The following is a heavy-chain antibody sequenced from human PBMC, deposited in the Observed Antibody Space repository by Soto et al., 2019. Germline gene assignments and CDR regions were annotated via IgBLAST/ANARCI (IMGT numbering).Heavy chain of an antibody. Sequence: PGGSLRLSCAASGFTFRSYAMSWVRQAPGKGLEWVSLISGSGDSLFTADSVKGRFSISRDNSKNTLYLQMNNLRAEDTAVYYCAKVYSSNWYLGYYFDYWGQGALVTVSS. CDR1: GFTFRSYA. CDR2: ISGSGDSL. CDR3: AKVYSSNWYLGYYFDY. V-gene: IGHV3-23*01. J-gene: IGHJ4*02. D-gene: IGHD6-13*01.